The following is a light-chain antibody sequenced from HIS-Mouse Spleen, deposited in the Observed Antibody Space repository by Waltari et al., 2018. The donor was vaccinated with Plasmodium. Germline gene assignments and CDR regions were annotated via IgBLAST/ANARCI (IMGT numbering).Light chain of an antibody. Sequence: SSELTQDPAVSVALGQTVRITCQGDSLRSYYASWYQQKPGQAPVLVIYGKNNRPSGIPDRFSGSSSRNTASLTISGTQAMDEADYYCQAWDSSTVVFGGGTKLTVL. V-gene: IGLV3-19*01. CDR3: QAWDSSTVV. J-gene: IGLJ2*01. CDR1: SLRSYY. CDR2: GKN.